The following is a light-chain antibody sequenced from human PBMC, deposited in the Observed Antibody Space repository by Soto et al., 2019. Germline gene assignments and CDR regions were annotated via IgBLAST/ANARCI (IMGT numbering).Light chain of an antibody. CDR1: QSIGDW. CDR3: QQYNIYSWT. J-gene: IGKJ1*01. Sequence: DIQMTQSPATLSASVGDRVTIPCRASQSIGDWLAWYQQKPGRPPKLLIYHASSLESGVPSRFSGSGSGTEFTLTISSLQPDDFAAYYCQQYNIYSWTFGQGTKVDIK. CDR2: HAS. V-gene: IGKV1-5*01.